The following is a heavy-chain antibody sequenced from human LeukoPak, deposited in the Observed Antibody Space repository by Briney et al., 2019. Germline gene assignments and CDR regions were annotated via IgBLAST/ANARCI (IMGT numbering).Heavy chain of an antibody. V-gene: IGHV4-34*01. J-gene: IGHJ4*02. Sequence: NTSETLSLTCAGYGGSFSGYYWSWIRQPPGKGLKWIGQINHSGSTNYNPSLKSRVTISVDTTKNQFSLKVSSVTAADTAVYYCARGLLSGIAVAGSDYFDYWGQGTLVTVSS. D-gene: IGHD6-19*01. CDR3: ARGLLSGIAVAGSDYFDY. CDR2: INHSGST. CDR1: GGSFSGYY.